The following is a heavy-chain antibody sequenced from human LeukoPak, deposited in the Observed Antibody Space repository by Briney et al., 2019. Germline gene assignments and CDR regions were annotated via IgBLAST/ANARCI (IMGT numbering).Heavy chain of an antibody. D-gene: IGHD3-10*01. CDR3: AKISHGSGSYYFDY. V-gene: IGHV3-30*18. CDR1: GFTFSSYG. Sequence: PGGSLRLSCAASGFTFSSYGMHWVRQAPGKGLEWVAVISYDGSNKYYADSVKGRFTISRDNSKNTLYLQMNSLRAEGTAVYYCAKISHGSGSYYFDYWGQGTLVTVSS. CDR2: ISYDGSNK. J-gene: IGHJ4*02.